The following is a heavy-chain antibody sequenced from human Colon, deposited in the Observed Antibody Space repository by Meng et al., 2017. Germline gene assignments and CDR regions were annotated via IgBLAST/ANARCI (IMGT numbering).Heavy chain of an antibody. D-gene: IGHD1-26*01. Sequence: EVQLVQSGGDLVQPGGSLRLPCAATGFTLSSRWLHWVRQAPGKGLVWVSRTSRDGSDTVYADSVKGRFTMSRDNAKNTLYLQMNSLRAEDTAVYYCAAAWELLPPGYWGQGTLVTVSS. V-gene: IGHV3-74*01. J-gene: IGHJ4*02. CDR1: GFTLSSRW. CDR3: AAAWELLPPGY. CDR2: TSRDGSDT.